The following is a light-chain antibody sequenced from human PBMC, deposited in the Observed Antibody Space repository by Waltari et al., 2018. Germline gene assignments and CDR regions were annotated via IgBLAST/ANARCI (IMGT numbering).Light chain of an antibody. CDR3: QHYVNLPVT. CDR2: AAS. Sequence: SCRASQSVSRALAWYQQKPGQAPRLLIYAASTRATGVPDRFGGSGSGTDFSLTISRLDPEDFAVYYCQHYVNLPVTFGQGTKVEI. CDR1: QSVSRA. J-gene: IGKJ1*01. V-gene: IGKV3-20*01.